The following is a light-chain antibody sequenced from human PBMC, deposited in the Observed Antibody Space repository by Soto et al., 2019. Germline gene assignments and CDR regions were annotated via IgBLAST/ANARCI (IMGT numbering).Light chain of an antibody. J-gene: IGKJ4*01. Sequence: DIQMTQSPSSLSASVGDRVTITCRASESISSYLNWYQQKPGKAPKLLIYAASSLQIGVPSRFSGSGSGTDFTLTISSLQPADFATYYWQQSYSTPLTFGGGTKVEIK. CDR1: ESISSY. CDR2: AAS. V-gene: IGKV1-39*01. CDR3: QQSYSTPLT.